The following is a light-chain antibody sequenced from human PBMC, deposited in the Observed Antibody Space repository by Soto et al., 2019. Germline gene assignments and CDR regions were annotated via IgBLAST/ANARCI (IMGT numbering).Light chain of an antibody. V-gene: IGKV3-20*01. CDR2: GAS. CDR1: QSISGN. Sequence: EIVMTQSPATLSVSPGERVTLSCRASQSISGNLAWYQQKPGQAPRLLIHGASSRATGIPDRFSGSGSGTDFTLTISRLEPEDFAVYYCQQYGSSVTIGQGTRLEIK. J-gene: IGKJ5*01. CDR3: QQYGSSVT.